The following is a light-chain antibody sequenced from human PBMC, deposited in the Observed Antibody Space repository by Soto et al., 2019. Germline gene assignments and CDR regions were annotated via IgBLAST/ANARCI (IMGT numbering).Light chain of an antibody. V-gene: IGKV1-5*03. J-gene: IGKJ1*01. CDR1: QSIGIW. CDR3: QQYNDYSWT. CDR2: KAS. Sequence: IQMTQSPSTLSASVGDRVAITCRASQSIGIWLAWYQKKPGKAPRFLIYKASTLQTGVPSRFSGGGSGTEFTLAMSRLRPDEFAAYYCQQYNDYSWTFGQGTKVEIK.